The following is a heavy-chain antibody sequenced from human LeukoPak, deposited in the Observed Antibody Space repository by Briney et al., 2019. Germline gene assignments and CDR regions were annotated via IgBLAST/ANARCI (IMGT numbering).Heavy chain of an antibody. D-gene: IGHD6-13*01. V-gene: IGHV3-21*01. J-gene: IGHJ4*02. Sequence: GGSLRLSCAASGFTFSIYSMSWVRQAPGKGLEWVSSITSGSRNIYYADSVKGRFTISRDNAKNSLYLQMNSLRAEDTAVYYCARVYSSSWYGWDNDYWGQGTLVTVSS. CDR1: GFTFSIYS. CDR3: ARVYSSSWYGWDNDY. CDR2: ITSGSRNI.